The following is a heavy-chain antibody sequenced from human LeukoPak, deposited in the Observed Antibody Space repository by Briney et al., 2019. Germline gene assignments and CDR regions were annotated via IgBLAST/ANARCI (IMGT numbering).Heavy chain of an antibody. CDR2: ISSSSSTI. J-gene: IGHJ4*02. CDR1: GFSFTSNH. CDR3: ARDTSGKLDH. Sequence: GGSLRLSCAASGFSFTSNHMNWVRQAPGKGLEWISYISSSSSTIYYADSVKGRFTISRDSAKNSLYLQMNSLRPEDTAIYYCARDTSGKLDHWGQGTRVTVSS. V-gene: IGHV3-48*01.